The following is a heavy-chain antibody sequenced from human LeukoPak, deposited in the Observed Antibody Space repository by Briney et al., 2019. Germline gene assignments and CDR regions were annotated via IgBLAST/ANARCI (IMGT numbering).Heavy chain of an antibody. J-gene: IGHJ4*02. CDR3: ARVEDYYDSSGYYAPRETYYFDY. CDR1: GFTFSDYY. CDR2: ISSSGSTI. Sequence: GGSLRLSCAASGFTFSDYYMSWIRQAPGKGLEWVSYISSSGSTIYYADSVKGRFTISRDNAKNSLYLQMNSLRAEDTAVYYCARVEDYYDSSGYYAPRETYYFDYWGQGTLVTVSS. V-gene: IGHV3-11*01. D-gene: IGHD3-22*01.